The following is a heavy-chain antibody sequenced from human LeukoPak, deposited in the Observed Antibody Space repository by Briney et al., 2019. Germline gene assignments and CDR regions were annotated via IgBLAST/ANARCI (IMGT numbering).Heavy chain of an antibody. CDR1: GFTFSSSA. D-gene: IGHD2-15*01. J-gene: IGHJ4*02. CDR2: ISNSGGNT. V-gene: IGHV3-23*01. Sequence: GGSLRLSCEASGFTFSSSAMTWVRQAPGKGLEWVSSISNSGGNTYYADSVKGRFTISRDNSKNTLFLQMDSLRAEDTAVYYCAKDQWSSAPGYFDCWGQGTLVTVSS. CDR3: AKDQWSSAPGYFDC.